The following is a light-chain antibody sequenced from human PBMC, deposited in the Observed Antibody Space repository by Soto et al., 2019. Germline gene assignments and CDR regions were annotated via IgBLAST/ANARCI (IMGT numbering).Light chain of an antibody. CDR3: SSYAGSNYFVV. Sequence: QSALTQPPSASGSPGQSVTISCTGTSSDVGGYTFVSWYQQHPGKAPKLIIYEVSKRPSGVPDRFSGSKSGNTASLTVSGLQAEDEADYYCSSYAGSNYFVVFGGGTKLTVL. CDR1: SSDVGGYTF. CDR2: EVS. J-gene: IGLJ2*01. V-gene: IGLV2-8*01.